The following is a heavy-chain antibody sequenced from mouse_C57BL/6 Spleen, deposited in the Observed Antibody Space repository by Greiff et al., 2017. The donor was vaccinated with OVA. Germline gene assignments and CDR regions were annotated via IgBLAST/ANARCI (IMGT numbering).Heavy chain of an antibody. CDR2: IYPGSGNT. CDR1: GYSFTSYY. Sequence: QVQLKQSGPELVKPGASVKISCKASGYSFTSYYIHWVKQRPGQGLEWIGWIYPGSGNTKYNEKFKGKATLTADTSSSTAYMQLSSLTSEDSAVYYCARQTGALWFAYWGQGTLVTVSA. CDR3: ARQTGALWFAY. J-gene: IGHJ3*01. V-gene: IGHV1-66*01. D-gene: IGHD4-1*01.